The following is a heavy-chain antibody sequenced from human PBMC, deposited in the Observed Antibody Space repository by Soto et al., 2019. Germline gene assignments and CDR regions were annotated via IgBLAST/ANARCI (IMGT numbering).Heavy chain of an antibody. D-gene: IGHD3-22*01. V-gene: IGHV3-7*03. J-gene: IGHJ3*01. CDR3: AKDWEVVSGNGAFDV. CDR1: GFIFTNYW. Sequence: EVQLVESGGGLVQPGGSLRLSCAASGFIFTNYWMSWVRQAPGKGLEWVANINRDGSEKRYVDSVKGRFSISRDNAKNSLYLQMSRLRPEDTALYYCAKDWEVVSGNGAFDVWGRGTMVTVSS. CDR2: INRDGSEK.